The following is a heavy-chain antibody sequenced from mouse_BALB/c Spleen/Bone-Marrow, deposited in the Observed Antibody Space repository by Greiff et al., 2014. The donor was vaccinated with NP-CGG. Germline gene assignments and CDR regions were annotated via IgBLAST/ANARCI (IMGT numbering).Heavy chain of an antibody. J-gene: IGHJ1*01. Sequence: QVQLQQPGAGLVKPGASVKLSCKASGYTFTEYIIHWVRQRSGQGLEWIGWFYPGSGSIKYNEKFKDKATLTADKSSSTVYMELSRLTSEDSAVYFCARHESYGNYLYFDVWGAGTTVTVSS. V-gene: IGHV1-62-2*01. CDR3: ARHESYGNYLYFDV. D-gene: IGHD2-10*02. CDR1: GYTFTEYI. CDR2: FYPGSGSI.